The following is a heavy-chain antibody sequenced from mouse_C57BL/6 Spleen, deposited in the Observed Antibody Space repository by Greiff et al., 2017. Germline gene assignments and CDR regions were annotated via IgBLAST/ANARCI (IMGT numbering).Heavy chain of an antibody. Sequence: QVQLQQPGAELVKPGASVKVSCKASGYTFTSYWMHWVKQRPGQGLEWIGRIHPSDSDTNYNQKFKGKATLTVDKSSSTAYMQLSSLTSEDSAVYYCAISPSLGYSNYEEGAMDYWGQGTSVTVSS. CDR3: AISPSLGYSNYEEGAMDY. V-gene: IGHV1-74*01. D-gene: IGHD2-5*01. J-gene: IGHJ4*01. CDR2: IHPSDSDT. CDR1: GYTFTSYW.